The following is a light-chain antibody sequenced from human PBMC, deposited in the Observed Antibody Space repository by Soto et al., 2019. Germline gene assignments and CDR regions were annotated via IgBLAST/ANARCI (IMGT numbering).Light chain of an antibody. V-gene: IGKV3-20*01. CDR3: QQYGSSPRT. CDR2: GAS. CDR1: QSVSSSY. Sequence: IVLTQSPGTLSLSPGERDPLSCRSSQSVSSSYLAWYQQKPGQAPRLLIYGASSRATGIPDRFSGSGPGTDFTLTISRLEPEDFAVYYCQQYGSSPRTFGQGSKVDIK. J-gene: IGKJ1*01.